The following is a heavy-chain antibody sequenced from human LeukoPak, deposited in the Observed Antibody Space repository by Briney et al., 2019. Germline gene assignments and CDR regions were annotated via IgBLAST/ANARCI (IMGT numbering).Heavy chain of an antibody. CDR2: IYHSGST. D-gene: IGHD4-23*01. J-gene: IGHJ4*02. CDR3: ARDVTDYGGNSFFDY. V-gene: IGHV4-4*02. Sequence: SENLSLTCAVSGGSISSSNWWSWVRQPPGKGLEWIGEIYHSGSTNYNPSLKSRVTISVGKSKNQFSLKLSSVTAADTAVYYCARDVTDYGGNSFFDYWGQGTLVTVSS. CDR1: GGSISSSNW.